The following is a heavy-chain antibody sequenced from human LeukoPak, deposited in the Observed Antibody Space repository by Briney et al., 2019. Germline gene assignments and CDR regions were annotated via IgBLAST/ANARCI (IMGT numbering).Heavy chain of an antibody. CDR3: ASFGRWLRHDTEPFDY. CDR1: GGSISSGSYY. J-gene: IGHJ4*02. Sequence: SETLSLTCTVSGGSISSGSYYWRWIRQPAGKGLEWIGRIYTSGSTNYNPSLKSRVTISVDTSKNQFSLKLSSVTAADTAVYYCASFGRWLRHDTEPFDYWGQGTLVTVSS. V-gene: IGHV4-61*02. D-gene: IGHD5-12*01. CDR2: IYTSGST.